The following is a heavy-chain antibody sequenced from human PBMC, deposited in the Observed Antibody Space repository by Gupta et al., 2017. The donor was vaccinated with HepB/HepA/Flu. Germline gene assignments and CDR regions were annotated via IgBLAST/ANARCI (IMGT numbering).Heavy chain of an antibody. J-gene: IGHJ4*02. Sequence: QVQLVESGGGVVQPGRPLRLSCAAAGFSFNDYGMHWVRQAPGKGLEWVAAIWYDGSHDYYADSVKGRFTISRDNSKNTLYLQMNSLRAEDTAVYFCARDQGTETTMSKGGYFDYWGQGTLATVSS. V-gene: IGHV3-33*01. CDR3: ARDQGTETTMSKGGYFDY. CDR2: IWYDGSHD. D-gene: IGHD1/OR15-1a*01. CDR1: GFSFNDYG.